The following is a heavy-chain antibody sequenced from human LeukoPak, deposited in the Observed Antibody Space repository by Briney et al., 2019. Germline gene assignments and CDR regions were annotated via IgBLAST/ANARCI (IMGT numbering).Heavy chain of an antibody. CDR2: IYTSGST. Sequence: SQTLSLTCTVSGGSISSGDYYWSWIRQPPGKGLEWIGRIYTSGSTNYNPSLKSRVTMSVDTSKNQFSLKLSSVTAADTAVYYCARVSSSRNYYYYYGMDVWGQGTTVTVSS. J-gene: IGHJ6*02. CDR3: ARVSSSRNYYYYYGMDV. V-gene: IGHV4-61*02. CDR1: GGSISSGDYY.